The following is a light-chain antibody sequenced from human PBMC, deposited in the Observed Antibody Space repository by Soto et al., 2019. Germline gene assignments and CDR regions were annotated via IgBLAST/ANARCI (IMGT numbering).Light chain of an antibody. CDR1: QSVSSSY. J-gene: IGKJ5*01. CDR3: QQYGSSPSIT. CDR2: GAS. V-gene: IGKV3-20*01. Sequence: ESVLTQSPRTLCLSPGESVTLSCRASQSVSSSYLAWYQQKPGQAPRLLIYGASSRATGIPDRFSGSGSGTDFTLTISRLEPEDFAVYYCQQYGSSPSITFGQGTRLEIK.